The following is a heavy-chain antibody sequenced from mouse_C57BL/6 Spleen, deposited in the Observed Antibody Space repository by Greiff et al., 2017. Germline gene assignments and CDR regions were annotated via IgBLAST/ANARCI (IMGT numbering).Heavy chain of an antibody. D-gene: IGHD1-2*01. V-gene: IGHV1-53*01. CDR1: GYTFTSYW. CDR2: INPSNGGT. CDR3: ARQDYGYYAMDY. Sequence: QVQLQQPGTELVKPGASVKLSCKASGYTFTSYWMHWVKQRPGQGLEWIGNINPSNGGTNYNEKFKSKATLTVDKSSSTAYMQLSGLTSEDSAVYYCARQDYGYYAMDYWGQGTSVTVSS. J-gene: IGHJ4*01.